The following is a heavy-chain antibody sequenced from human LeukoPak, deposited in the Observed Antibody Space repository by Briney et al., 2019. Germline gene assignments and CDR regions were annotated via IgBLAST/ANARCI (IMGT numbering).Heavy chain of an antibody. CDR3: AKGPGIAAAGKAFDY. CDR2: ISSSSSYI. J-gene: IGHJ4*02. D-gene: IGHD6-13*01. CDR1: GFTVSSNY. V-gene: IGHV3-21*04. Sequence: GGSLRLSCAASGFTVSSNYMNWVRQAPGKGLEWVSSISSSSSYIYYADSVKGRFTISRDNAKNSLYLQMNSLRAEDTAVYYCAKGPGIAAAGKAFDYWGQGTLVTVSS.